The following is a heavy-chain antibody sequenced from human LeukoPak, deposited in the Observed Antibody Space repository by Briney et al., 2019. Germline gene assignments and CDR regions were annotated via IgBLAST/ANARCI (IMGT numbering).Heavy chain of an antibody. CDR3: ANSIPNSYGFDY. J-gene: IGHJ4*02. Sequence: GGSLRLSFAASEVTYGSMHWVRQPPGNGREGVAVISNDGSIQYYGDAVKGRFTISRDNSMNTVFLQMSSLRPEDAALYYCANSIPNSYGFDYWGQGTLVTVSS. D-gene: IGHD2-21*01. CDR2: ISNDGSIQ. V-gene: IGHV3-30*18. CDR1: EVTYGS.